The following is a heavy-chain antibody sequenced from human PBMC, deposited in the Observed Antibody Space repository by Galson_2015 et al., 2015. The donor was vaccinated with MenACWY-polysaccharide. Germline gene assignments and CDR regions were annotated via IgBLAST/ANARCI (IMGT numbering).Heavy chain of an antibody. D-gene: IGHD3-3*01. CDR2: IKQSGSEK. CDR3: ARARSWSGYFAFDF. V-gene: IGHV3-7*01. Sequence: WVATIKQSGSEKSYVDSVEGRFTVSRDNAKNSLYLQMNSLRAEDTAVYYCARARSWSGYFAFDFWGQGTMVTVSS. J-gene: IGHJ3*01.